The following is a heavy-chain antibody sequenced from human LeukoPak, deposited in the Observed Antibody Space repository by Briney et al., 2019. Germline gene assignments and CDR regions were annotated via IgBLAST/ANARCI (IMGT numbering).Heavy chain of an antibody. CDR1: GFTFDDYA. J-gene: IGHJ4*02. Sequence: GRSLRLSCAASGFTFDDYAMHWARQAPGKGLEWVSGISWNSGSIGYADSVKGRFTISRDNAKNSLYLQMNSLRAEDTALYYCAKSEGYYYDSSGYKNYFDYWGQGTLVTVSS. V-gene: IGHV3-9*01. CDR3: AKSEGYYYDSSGYKNYFDY. CDR2: ISWNSGSI. D-gene: IGHD3-22*01.